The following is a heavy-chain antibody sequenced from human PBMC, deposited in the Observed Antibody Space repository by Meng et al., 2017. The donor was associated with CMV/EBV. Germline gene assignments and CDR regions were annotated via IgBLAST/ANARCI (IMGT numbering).Heavy chain of an antibody. J-gene: IGHJ4*02. CDR3: VRGGIAAAGPFDY. Sequence: QVPLQQGGAGLLKPSETLSLTCAVYGGSFSGYYWSWIRQPPGKGLEWIGEINHSGSTNYNPSLKSRVTISVDTSKNQFSLKLSSVTAADTAVYYCVRGGIAAAGPFDYWGQGTLVTVSS. CDR2: INHSGST. V-gene: IGHV4-34*01. CDR1: GGSFSGYY. D-gene: IGHD6-13*01.